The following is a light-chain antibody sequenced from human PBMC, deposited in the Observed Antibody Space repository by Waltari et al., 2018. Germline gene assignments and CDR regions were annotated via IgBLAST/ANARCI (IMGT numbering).Light chain of an antibody. CDR1: QSVYSSH. CDR2: GAS. Sequence: EIVLMQSPGTLSLSPGERATLSCRASQSVYSSHLAWYQQRPGQAPRLLIYGASSRASGIPDRFSGSGSGTDFTLTIRRLEPEDFAVYYCQQDGSLDPLTFGGGTKVEIK. J-gene: IGKJ4*01. CDR3: QQDGSLDPLT. V-gene: IGKV3-20*01.